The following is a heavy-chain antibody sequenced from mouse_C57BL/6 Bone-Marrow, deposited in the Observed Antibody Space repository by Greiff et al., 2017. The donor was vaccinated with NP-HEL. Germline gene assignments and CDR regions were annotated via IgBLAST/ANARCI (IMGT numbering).Heavy chain of an antibody. V-gene: IGHV1-15*01. CDR2: IDPETGGT. CDR1: GYTFTDYE. D-gene: IGHD2-1*01. CDR3: TNYGNYVWYFDV. J-gene: IGHJ1*03. Sequence: QVQLKESGAELVRPGASVTLSCKASGYTFTDYEMHWVKQTPVHGLEWIGAIDPETGGTAYNQKFKGKAILTADKSSSTAYMELRSLTSEDSAVYYCTNYGNYVWYFDVWGTGTTVTVSS.